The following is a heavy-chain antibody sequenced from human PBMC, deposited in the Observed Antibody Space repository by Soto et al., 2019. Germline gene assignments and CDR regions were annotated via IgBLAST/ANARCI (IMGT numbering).Heavy chain of an antibody. J-gene: IGHJ5*02. D-gene: IGHD1-20*01. CDR2: INAGNGNT. V-gene: IGHV1-3*01. Sequence: ASVKVSCKASGSTFTNYAMDWVRQAPGQRLEWMGWINAGNGNTKYSQNFQGRVTITRDTSASTAYMELSSLRFEDTAVYYCARGKGYNWNHGWFDPWGQGTLVTVSS. CDR3: ARGKGYNWNHGWFDP. CDR1: GSTFTNYA.